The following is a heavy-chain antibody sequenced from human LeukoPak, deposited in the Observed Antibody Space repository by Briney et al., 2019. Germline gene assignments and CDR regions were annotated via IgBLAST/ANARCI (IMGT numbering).Heavy chain of an antibody. Sequence: PGGSLRLSCVASVFTFSIYWMSWVRQAPGRGPEWLAIIKEDGSVIWDVESVRCRFTISRDNAKTSVYLEMNSLRAEDTAVYYCARGSGRQQLEQNYWGQGNLVTVSS. CDR3: ARGSGRQQLEQNY. CDR1: VFTFSIYW. J-gene: IGHJ4*02. CDR2: IKEDGSVI. V-gene: IGHV3-7*01. D-gene: IGHD6-13*01.